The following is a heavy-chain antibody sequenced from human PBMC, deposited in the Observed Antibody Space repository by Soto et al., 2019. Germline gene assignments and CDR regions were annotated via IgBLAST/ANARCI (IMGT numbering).Heavy chain of an antibody. D-gene: IGHD6-13*01. CDR1: GFTFSGYA. CDR2: ISGSGGST. J-gene: IGHJ5*02. CDR3: AKDSRSYRSYNWFDP. Sequence: GSLRLSCAASGFTFSGYAMSWVRQAPGKGLEWVSAISGSGGSTYYADSVKGRFTISRDNSKNTLYLQMNSLRAEDTAVYYCAKDSRSYRSYNWFDPWGQGTLVTVSS. V-gene: IGHV3-23*01.